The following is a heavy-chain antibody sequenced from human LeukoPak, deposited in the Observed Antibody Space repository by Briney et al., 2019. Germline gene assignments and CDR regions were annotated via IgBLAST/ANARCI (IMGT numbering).Heavy chain of an antibody. Sequence: GGSLRLSCAASRFIFTTYAMNWVRQAPGKGPEWVSSISGSGGRTFYADSLKGRFTISRDNSKNTLYLQMNSLRPEDTAVYYCAIGPPYGGYPDWGQGTLVTVSS. CDR2: ISGSGGRT. D-gene: IGHD5-12*01. V-gene: IGHV3-23*01. CDR3: AIGPPYGGYPD. J-gene: IGHJ4*02. CDR1: RFIFTTYA.